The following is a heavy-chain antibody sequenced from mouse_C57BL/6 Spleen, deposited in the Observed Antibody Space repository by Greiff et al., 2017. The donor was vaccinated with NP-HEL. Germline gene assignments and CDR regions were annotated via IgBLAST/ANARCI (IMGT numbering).Heavy chain of an antibody. V-gene: IGHV1-64*01. CDR2: IHPNSGSA. CDR3: ARPGSSYVGGYFDV. J-gene: IGHJ1*03. Sequence: QVQLQQPGAELVKPGASVKLSCKASGYTFTSYWMHWVKQRPGQGLEWIGMIHPNSGSANYNEKFKSKATLTVDKSSSTAYMQLSSLTSEDSAVYYCARPGSSYVGGYFDVWGTGTTVTVSS. CDR1: GYTFTSYW. D-gene: IGHD1-1*01.